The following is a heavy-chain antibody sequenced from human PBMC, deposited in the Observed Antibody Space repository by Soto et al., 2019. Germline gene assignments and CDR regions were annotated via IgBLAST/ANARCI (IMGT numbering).Heavy chain of an antibody. CDR3: ASHPLPWSGADS. D-gene: IGHD6-25*01. V-gene: IGHV4-39*01. CDR1: GGSITSSEYY. Sequence: SETLSLTCTVSGGSITSSEYYWAWIRQPPGKGLQFVGTIYYSGSSYSNPSVKSRLSMSVDTSKNQFSLTMKSVTAADTGVYYCASHPLPWSGADSWGQGVLVTVSS. CDR2: IYYSGSS. J-gene: IGHJ4*02.